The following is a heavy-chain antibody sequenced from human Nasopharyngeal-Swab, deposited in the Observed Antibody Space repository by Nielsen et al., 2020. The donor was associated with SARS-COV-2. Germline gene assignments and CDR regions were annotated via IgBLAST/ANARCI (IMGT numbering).Heavy chain of an antibody. J-gene: IGHJ4*02. CDR2: IIPIFGTA. D-gene: IGHD6-19*01. Sequence: SVKVSCKASGGTFSSYAISWVRQAPGQGLEWMGGIIPIFGTASYAQKFQGRVTITADESTSTAYMELSSLRSEDTAVYYCARSSGWYVTLDYWGQGTLVTVSS. V-gene: IGHV1-69*13. CDR1: GGTFSSYA. CDR3: ARSSGWYVTLDY.